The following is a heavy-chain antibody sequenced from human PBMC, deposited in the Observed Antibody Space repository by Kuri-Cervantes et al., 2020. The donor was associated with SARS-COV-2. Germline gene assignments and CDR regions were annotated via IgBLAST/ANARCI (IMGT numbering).Heavy chain of an antibody. Sequence: LSLTCAASGFTFSSYGMHWVRQAPGKGLEWVAFIRYDGSNKYYADSVKGRFTISRDNSKNTLYLQMNSLRAEDTAVYYCAKLYGGEVEGTIFGLGNYYYYYMDVWGKGTTVTVSS. CDR3: AKLYGGEVEGTIFGLGNYYYYYMDV. J-gene: IGHJ6*03. CDR2: IRYDGSNK. CDR1: GFTFSSYG. V-gene: IGHV3-30*02. D-gene: IGHD3-3*01.